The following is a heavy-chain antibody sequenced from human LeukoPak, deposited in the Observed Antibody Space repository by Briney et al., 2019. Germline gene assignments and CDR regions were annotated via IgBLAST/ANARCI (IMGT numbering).Heavy chain of an antibody. Sequence: PGGSLRLSCAASGFTFTNYGMHWVRQAPGKGLKWVAYIASDGNYRDYVDSVRGRFTVSRDNSKNTLYLQMDSLRAEDTAVYYCANLPYNWNEYFDGYWGQGTLVTVSS. CDR3: ANLPYNWNEYFDGY. CDR2: IASDGNYR. J-gene: IGHJ4*02. D-gene: IGHD1-1*01. V-gene: IGHV3-30*02. CDR1: GFTFTNYG.